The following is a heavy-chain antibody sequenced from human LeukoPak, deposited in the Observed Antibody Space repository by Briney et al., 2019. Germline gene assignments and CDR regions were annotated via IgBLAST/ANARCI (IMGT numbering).Heavy chain of an antibody. CDR1: GFTFSDYY. CDR3: ARDYCSGGSCYGLVDY. D-gene: IGHD2-15*01. CDR2: ISSSGSTI. V-gene: IGHV3-11*04. Sequence: GGSLRLSCAASGFTFSDYYMSWIRQAPGKGLEWVSYISSSGSTIYYADSVKGRFTISRDNAKNSLYLQMNSLGAEDTAVYYCARDYCSGGSCYGLVDYWGQGTLVTVSS. J-gene: IGHJ4*02.